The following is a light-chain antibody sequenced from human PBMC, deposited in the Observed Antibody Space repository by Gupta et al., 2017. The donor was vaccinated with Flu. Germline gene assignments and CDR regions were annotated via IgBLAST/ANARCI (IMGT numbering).Light chain of an antibody. Sequence: DIVLTQSPGTLSLSPGERAALSCRASQSVSGSYFAWYQQRPGQAPRLLIYGASSRATGIPDRFSGSGSGTDFTLTVSRLEPDDFAVYYCQHYGSSPLTFGGGTKVEIE. CDR3: QHYGSSPLT. CDR2: GAS. J-gene: IGKJ4*01. CDR1: QSVSGSY. V-gene: IGKV3-20*01.